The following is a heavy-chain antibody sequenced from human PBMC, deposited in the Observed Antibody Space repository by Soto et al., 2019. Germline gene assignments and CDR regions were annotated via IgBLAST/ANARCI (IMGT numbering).Heavy chain of an antibody. CDR2: IYYSGST. D-gene: IGHD2-15*01. Sequence: SETLSLTCTVSGGSISSGGYYWSWIRQHPGKGLEWIGYIYYSGSTYYNPSLKSRVTISVDTSKNQFSLKLSSVTAADTAVYYCARATLEGRKPWFDPWGQGTLVTVSS. V-gene: IGHV4-31*03. J-gene: IGHJ5*02. CDR1: GGSISSGGYY. CDR3: ARATLEGRKPWFDP.